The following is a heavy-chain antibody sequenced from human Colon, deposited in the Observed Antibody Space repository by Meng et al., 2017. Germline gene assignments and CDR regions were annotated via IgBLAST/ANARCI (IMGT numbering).Heavy chain of an antibody. CDR1: GDSIGNSKW. CDR2: ISNSGKT. V-gene: IGHV4-4*01. J-gene: IGHJ4*02. Sequence: QLQLQGSGPGLVRPPGTLSLACAVSGDSIGNSKWWSWLRQSPGKGLEWIGEISNSGKTVYSPSLKSRVTISLDKSSNHFSLTLSPVTAADTAIYFCARERMRELGLFDYWGQGALVTVSS. D-gene: IGHD7-27*01. CDR3: ARERMRELGLFDY.